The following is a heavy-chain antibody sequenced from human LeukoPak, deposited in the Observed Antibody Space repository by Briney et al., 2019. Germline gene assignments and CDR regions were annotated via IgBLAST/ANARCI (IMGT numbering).Heavy chain of an antibody. Sequence: SETLSLTCTVSGGSISSGGYYWSWIRQHPGKGLEWIGYIYYSGSAYYNPSLKSRVTISVDTSENQFSLKLSSVTAADTAVYYCARVNYGSAAKEDYWGQGTLVTVSS. CDR3: ARVNYGSAAKEDY. V-gene: IGHV4-31*03. CDR1: GGSISSGGYY. CDR2: IYYSGSA. J-gene: IGHJ4*02. D-gene: IGHD3-10*01.